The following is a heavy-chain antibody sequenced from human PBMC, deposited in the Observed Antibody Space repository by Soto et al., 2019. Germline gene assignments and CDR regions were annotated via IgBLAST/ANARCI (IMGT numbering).Heavy chain of an antibody. D-gene: IGHD2-2*01. V-gene: IGHV3-48*01. CDR2: ISSSSSTI. CDR3: ARDSTVSYNWFDP. J-gene: IGHJ5*02. Sequence: GGSLRLSCAASGFTFSSYSMNWVRQAPGKGLEWVSYISSSSSTIYYADSVKGRFTISRDNAKNSLYLQMNSLRAEDTAVYYCARDSTVSYNWFDPWGQGTLVTVSS. CDR1: GFTFSSYS.